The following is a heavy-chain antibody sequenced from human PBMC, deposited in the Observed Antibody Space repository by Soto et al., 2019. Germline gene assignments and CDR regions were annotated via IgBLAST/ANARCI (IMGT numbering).Heavy chain of an antibody. D-gene: IGHD4-17*01. CDR3: ARAMGLRSYWFDP. J-gene: IGHJ5*02. V-gene: IGHV5-51*01. CDR1: GYSFTSYW. CDR2: IYPGDSDT. Sequence: LGESLTISRKVSGYSFTSYWIAWVRQMPGRGLEWVGIIYPGDSDTRYSPSFQGQVTISADKSISTAYLQWSSLKASDTAMYYCARAMGLRSYWFDPWGQGTMVTVSS.